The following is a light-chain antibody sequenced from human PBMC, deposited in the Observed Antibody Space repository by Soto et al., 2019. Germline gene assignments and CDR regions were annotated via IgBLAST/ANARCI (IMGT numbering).Light chain of an antibody. Sequence: QSALTQPLSASGTPGQRVTISCSGSSSNIGSNSVNWYQQLPGAAPKLLIYSNNQRPSGVPDRFSGSKSGTSASLAISGLQSEDEADYYCAAWDDSLNGREVFGTGTKVTVL. CDR1: SSNIGSNS. CDR2: SNN. V-gene: IGLV1-44*01. J-gene: IGLJ1*01. CDR3: AAWDDSLNGREV.